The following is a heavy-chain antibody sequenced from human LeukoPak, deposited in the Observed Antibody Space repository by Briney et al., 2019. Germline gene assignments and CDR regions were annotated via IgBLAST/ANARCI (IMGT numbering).Heavy chain of an antibody. CDR1: GGSISSSRYY. Sequence: SETRSLTCTVLGGSISSSRYYWGWIRQPPGKGLEWFGSILYSGSTYYNPSLKSRVTISVDTSKNQFSLRLSSVTAADTAVYYCARQGGGWYHFDYWGQGTLVTVSS. D-gene: IGHD6-19*01. V-gene: IGHV4-39*01. CDR2: ILYSGST. J-gene: IGHJ4*02. CDR3: ARQGGGWYHFDY.